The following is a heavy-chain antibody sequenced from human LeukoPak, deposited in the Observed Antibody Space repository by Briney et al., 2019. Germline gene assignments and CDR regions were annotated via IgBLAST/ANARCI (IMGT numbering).Heavy chain of an antibody. D-gene: IGHD4-17*01. CDR3: ARGTGDPQRFDP. CDR1: GFTFSNYD. CDR2: ISSRSSAT. V-gene: IGHV3-48*02. Sequence: GGSLRLSCAASGFTFSNYDMNWVRQAPGKGLEWVAYISSRSSATYYADSVKGRFTISRDNAKNSLYLQMNSLRDEDTAVYYCARGTGDPQRFDPWGQGTLVTVSS. J-gene: IGHJ5*02.